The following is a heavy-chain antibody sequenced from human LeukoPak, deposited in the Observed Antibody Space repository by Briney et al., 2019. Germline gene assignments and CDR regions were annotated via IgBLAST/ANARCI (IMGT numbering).Heavy chain of an antibody. D-gene: IGHD2-15*01. V-gene: IGHV3-23*01. Sequence: GGSLRLSCAASGFTFSSYAMSWVRQAPGKGLEWVTDISGSGGSTYYADSVKGRFTISRDNSKNTLYLQMNSLRAEDTAVYYCAKDLISAYCSGGSCYVFDYWGQGTLVTVSS. CDR2: ISGSGGST. CDR3: AKDLISAYCSGGSCYVFDY. CDR1: GFTFSSYA. J-gene: IGHJ4*02.